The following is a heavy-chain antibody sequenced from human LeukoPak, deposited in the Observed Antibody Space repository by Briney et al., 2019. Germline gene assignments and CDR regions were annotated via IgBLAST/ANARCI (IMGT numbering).Heavy chain of an antibody. CDR1: GYSFTSYC. J-gene: IGHJ3*01. CDR2: IYPGDSGP. Sequence: GESLKISCKVSGYSFTSYCIGWVRQMPGKGLEWMGIIYPGDSGPTYSPSFQGQVTISVDKSINTAYLQWSSLQASDTGMYYCGMSGDRVPLQDDVFDVWGQGTMVTVST. D-gene: IGHD5/OR15-5a*01. CDR3: GMSGDRVPLQDDVFDV. V-gene: IGHV5-51*01.